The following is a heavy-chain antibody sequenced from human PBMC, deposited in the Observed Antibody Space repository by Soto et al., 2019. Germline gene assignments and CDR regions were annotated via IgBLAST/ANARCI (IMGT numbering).Heavy chain of an antibody. D-gene: IGHD5-12*01. CDR1: GGTFSSYA. CDR3: ASHDGYSGYDSESEIYYYYGMDV. Sequence: ASVKVSCKASGGTFSSYAISWVRQAPGQGLEWMGGIIPIFGTANYAQKFQGRVTITADESTSTAYMELSSLRSEDTAVYYCASHDGYSGYDSESEIYYYYGMDVWGQGTTVTVSS. V-gene: IGHV1-69*13. J-gene: IGHJ6*02. CDR2: IIPIFGTA.